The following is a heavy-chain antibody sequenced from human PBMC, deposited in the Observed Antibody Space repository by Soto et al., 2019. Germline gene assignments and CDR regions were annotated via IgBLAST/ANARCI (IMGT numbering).Heavy chain of an antibody. V-gene: IGHV4-59*01. CDR2: IYYSGRT. Sequence: GKGLEWIGYIYYSGRTNYNPSLKSRVTISVDTSKNQFSLKLSSVTAADTAVYYCARENCSGGSCQKVWFDPWGQGTLVTVSS. D-gene: IGHD2-15*01. CDR3: ARENCSGGSCQKVWFDP. J-gene: IGHJ5*02.